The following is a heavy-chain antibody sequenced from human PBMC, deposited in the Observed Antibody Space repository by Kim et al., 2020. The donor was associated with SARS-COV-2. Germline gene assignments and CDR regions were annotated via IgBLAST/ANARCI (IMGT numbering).Heavy chain of an antibody. CDR1: GFTFSSYA. D-gene: IGHD3-22*01. CDR2: ISYDGSNK. Sequence: GGSLRLSCAASGFTFSSYAMHWVRQAPGKGLEWVAVISYDGSNKYYADSVKGRFTISRDNSKNTLYLQMNSLRAEDTAVYYCAREDYDSSGYYFVWFDPWGQGTLVTVSS. CDR3: AREDYDSSGYYFVWFDP. V-gene: IGHV3-30-3*01. J-gene: IGHJ5*02.